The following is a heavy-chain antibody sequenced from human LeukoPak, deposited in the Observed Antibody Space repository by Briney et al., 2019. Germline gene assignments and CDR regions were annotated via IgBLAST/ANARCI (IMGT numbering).Heavy chain of an antibody. V-gene: IGHV1-18*01. D-gene: IGHD2-15*01. CDR1: GYTFTSYG. CDR3: ARIGYCSGGSCYKDYYYYYYGMDV. CDR2: ISAYNGNT. Sequence: ASVKVSCKPSGYTFTSYGISWVRQAPGQGLEWMGWISAYNGNTNYAQKLQGRVTMTTDTSTSTAYMELRSLRSDDTAVYYCARIGYCSGGSCYKDYYYYYYGMDVWGQGTTVNVSS. J-gene: IGHJ6*02.